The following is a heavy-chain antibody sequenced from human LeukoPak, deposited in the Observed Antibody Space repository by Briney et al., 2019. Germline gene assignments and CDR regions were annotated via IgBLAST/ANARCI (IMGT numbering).Heavy chain of an antibody. V-gene: IGHV1-8*03. Sequence: ASVKVSCKASGYTFTSYDINWVRQATGQGLEWMGRMNPSSGNTGYPQKFQGRVTITRDTSISTAYMELSSLRFEDTAVYYCARDGYNYGYFDYWGQGTLVTVSS. CDR1: GYTFTSYD. CDR3: ARDGYNYGYFDY. J-gene: IGHJ4*02. CDR2: MNPSSGNT. D-gene: IGHD5-24*01.